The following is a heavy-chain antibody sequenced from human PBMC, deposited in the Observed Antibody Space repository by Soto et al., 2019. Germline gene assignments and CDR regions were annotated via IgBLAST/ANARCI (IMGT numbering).Heavy chain of an antibody. CDR1: GGAFSSYT. J-gene: IGHJ4*02. D-gene: IGHD3-22*01. CDR2: IIPILGIA. V-gene: IGHV1-69*02. CDR3: ARATSHYYDSSGSLDY. Sequence: ASVKVSCKASGGAFSSYTISWVRQAPGQGLEWMGRIIPILGIANYAQKFQGRVTITADKSTSTAYMELSSLRSEDTAVYYCARATSHYYDSSGSLDYWGQGTLVTVSS.